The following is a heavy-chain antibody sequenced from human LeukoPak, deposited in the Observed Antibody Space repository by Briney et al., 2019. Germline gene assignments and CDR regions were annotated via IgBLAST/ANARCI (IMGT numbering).Heavy chain of an antibody. Sequence: ASVKVSCKASGYTFTGYYMHWVRQAPGQGLEWMGWINPNSGGTNYAQKFQGRVTMTSETSISTAYMELSRLRSDDTAVYYGVRGGYYDILTGYLNYWGQGTLVTVSS. CDR3: VRGGYYDILTGYLNY. CDR2: INPNSGGT. D-gene: IGHD3-9*01. V-gene: IGHV1-2*02. J-gene: IGHJ4*02. CDR1: GYTFTGYY.